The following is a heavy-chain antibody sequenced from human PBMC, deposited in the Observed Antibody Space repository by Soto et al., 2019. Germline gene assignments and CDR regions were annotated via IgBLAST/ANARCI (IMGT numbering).Heavy chain of an antibody. CDR1: GFTFTSYT. J-gene: IGHJ4*02. CDR2: ISSSSDYI. CDR3: ARARVYAPWPLDF. V-gene: IGHV3-21*06. D-gene: IGHD6-13*01. Sequence: GGSLRLSCAASGFTFTSYTMNWVRQAPGKGLEWVSSISSSSDYIYYADSMKGRVTISRDNAKNSLFLDMNSLTGEDTAVYYCARARVYAPWPLDFWGQGPLVTVSS.